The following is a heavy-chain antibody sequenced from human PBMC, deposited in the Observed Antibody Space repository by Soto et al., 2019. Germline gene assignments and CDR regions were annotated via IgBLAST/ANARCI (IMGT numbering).Heavy chain of an antibody. J-gene: IGHJ4*02. V-gene: IGHV2-5*02. CDR3: AHTPFTDTVLFYFDY. D-gene: IGHD5-18*01. Sequence: SGPTLVNPTQTLTLTCTFSGFSLSTSVVGVGWIRQPPGKALEWLALIYWDDDKRYSPSLKSRLTITKDTSKNQVVLTMTNMDPVDTATYYCAHTPFTDTVLFYFDYWGQGTLVTVSS. CDR2: IYWDDDK. CDR1: GFSLSTSVVG.